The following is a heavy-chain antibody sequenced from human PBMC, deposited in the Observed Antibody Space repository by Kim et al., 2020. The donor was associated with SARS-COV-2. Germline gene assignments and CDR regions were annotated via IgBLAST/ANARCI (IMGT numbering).Heavy chain of an antibody. CDR3: ARDLIAAGGMDV. D-gene: IGHD6-13*01. CDR2: IWYDGSNK. CDR1: GFTFSSYG. J-gene: IGHJ6*02. V-gene: IGHV3-33*01. Sequence: GGSLGLSCAASGFTFSSYGMHWVRQAPGKGLEWVAVIWYDGSNKYYADSVKGRFTISRDNSKNTLYLQMNSLRAEDTAVYYCARDLIAAGGMDVWGQGTTVTVSS.